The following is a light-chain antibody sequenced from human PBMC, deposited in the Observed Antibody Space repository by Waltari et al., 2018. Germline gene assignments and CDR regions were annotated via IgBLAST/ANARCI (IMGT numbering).Light chain of an antibody. J-gene: IGKJ2*02. CDR2: MAS. V-gene: IGKV1-5*03. CDR3: HQYSSGSPWT. CDR1: QSIGSW. Sequence: DIQMTQSPSTLAASVGDRVNITCRASQSIGSWLAWYQQQPGKAPKILIYMASSLKSGVPSRFSGSESGTEFTLTISSLQPDDFATYYCHQYSSGSPWTFGQGTKLEIK.